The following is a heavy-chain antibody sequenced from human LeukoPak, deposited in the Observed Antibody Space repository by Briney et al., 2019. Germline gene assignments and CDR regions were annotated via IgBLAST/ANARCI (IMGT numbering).Heavy chain of an antibody. D-gene: IGHD6-13*01. J-gene: IGHJ2*01. V-gene: IGHV1-46*02. CDR1: GYTFNSYY. CDR2: INPRGGST. Sequence: ASVTVSCTASGYTFNSYYMHWVRQAPGQGLEWMGIINPRGGSTNYAQTFQGRVTMTRDTSTNTVYIELSSLRSEDTAVYYCAREYLEGQQLEPPYWYFDLWGRGTLVTVSS. CDR3: AREYLEGQQLEPPYWYFDL.